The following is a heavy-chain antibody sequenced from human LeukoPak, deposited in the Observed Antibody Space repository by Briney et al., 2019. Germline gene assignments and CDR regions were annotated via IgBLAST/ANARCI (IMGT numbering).Heavy chain of an antibody. CDR2: IYYSGST. CDR3: AREGRYNWNDGVDY. V-gene: IGHV4-59*01. D-gene: IGHD1-1*01. Sequence: PSETLSLTCTVSGGPISSYYWSWIRQPPGKGLEWIGYIYYSGSTNYNPSLKSRVTISVDTSKNQFSLKLSSVTAADTAVYYCAREGRYNWNDGVDYWGQGTLVTVSS. CDR1: GGPISSYY. J-gene: IGHJ4*02.